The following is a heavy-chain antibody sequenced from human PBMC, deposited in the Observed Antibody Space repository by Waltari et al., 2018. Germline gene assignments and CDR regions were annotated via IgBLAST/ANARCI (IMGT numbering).Heavy chain of an antibody. CDR2: ITVYNGNT. CDR3: AREGYYGDYFDY. D-gene: IGHD4-17*01. J-gene: IGHJ4*02. CDR1: GYTFSSST. Sequence: QVQLVQSGAEVKKPGASVKVSCKASGYTFSSSTNSWVRQAPGQGLEWMGWITVYNGNTNYAQKVQGRVTMATDTSTSTAYMELRSLRSDDTAVYYCAREGYYGDYFDYWGQGTLVTVSS. V-gene: IGHV1-18*01.